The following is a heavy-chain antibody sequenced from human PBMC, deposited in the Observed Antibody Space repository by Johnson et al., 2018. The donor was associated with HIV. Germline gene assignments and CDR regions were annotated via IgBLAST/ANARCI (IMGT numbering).Heavy chain of an antibody. Sequence: VQLVESGGGLVQPGGSLRLSCAASGFTFNTYWMSWVRQAPGKVLVWVSVIYSGGSTYYADSVQGRFTISRDNSKNTLYLQMNSLRAEDTAVYYCARESWGFGERVDAFDIWGQGTMVTVSS. V-gene: IGHV3-66*01. CDR1: GFTFNTYW. CDR3: ARESWGFGERVDAFDI. J-gene: IGHJ3*02. CDR2: IYSGGST. D-gene: IGHD3-10*01.